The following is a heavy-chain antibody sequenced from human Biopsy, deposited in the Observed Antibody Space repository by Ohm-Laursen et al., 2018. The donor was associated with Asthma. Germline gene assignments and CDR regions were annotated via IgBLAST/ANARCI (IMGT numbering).Heavy chain of an antibody. CDR2: INYRGDT. D-gene: IGHD6-19*01. CDR3: VRGEEVAGTYFKD. CDR1: GVYIGTPDYH. V-gene: IGHV4-39*02. Sequence: SETLSLTCTVSGVYIGTPDYHWSWIRQSPGKGLEWIGEINYRGDTNYNPSLESRVSISVDTSTYHFSLRLNSVTAADTAVYYCVRGEEVAGTYFKDWDQGTLVTVSS. J-gene: IGHJ1*01.